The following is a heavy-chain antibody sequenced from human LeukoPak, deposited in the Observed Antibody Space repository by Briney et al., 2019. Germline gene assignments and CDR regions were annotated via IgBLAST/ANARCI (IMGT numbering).Heavy chain of an antibody. CDR2: INTGSTYT. J-gene: IGHJ2*01. CDR1: GFTFRSYE. Sequence: GGSLRLSCAASGFTFRSYEMNWVRQAPGKGLEWLSYINTGSTYTNYANSVKGRFTISRDNAKNSLYLQLNSLRAEDTAVYYCTREDNWYFDLWGRGTLVTVSS. CDR3: TREDNWYFDL. V-gene: IGHV3-48*03.